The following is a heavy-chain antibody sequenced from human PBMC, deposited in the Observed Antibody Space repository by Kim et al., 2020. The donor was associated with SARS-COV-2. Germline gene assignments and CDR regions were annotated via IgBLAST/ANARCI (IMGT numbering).Heavy chain of an antibody. CDR2: IDEPGGAT. CDR1: GFVFAEYW. J-gene: IGHJ5*02. CDR3: VRANGAGTVDL. V-gene: IGHV3-7*01. Sequence: GGSLRLSCATSGFVFAEYWMSWARQAPGKALEWVANIDEPGGATWHVPSVEGRFVVSRDNSKRSLFLQMNRLRVDDTAVYFCVRANGAGTVDLWGQGTLV. D-gene: IGHD1-26*01.